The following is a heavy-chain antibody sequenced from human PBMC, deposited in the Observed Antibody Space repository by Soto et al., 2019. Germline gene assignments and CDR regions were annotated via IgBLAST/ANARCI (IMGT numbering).Heavy chain of an antibody. J-gene: IGHJ4*02. CDR3: ARDQGVVIIKDH. D-gene: IGHD6-6*01. Sequence: QVQLVESGGGVVQPGRSLRLSCAASGFTFRNHAMHRVRQAPGKGLEWVGLIWYDGTSKYYADSVKGRFTISRDNSKNTLYLEMNSLRVEDTAIYYCARDQGVVIIKDHWGQGTLVTVSS. CDR1: GFTFRNHA. V-gene: IGHV3-33*08. CDR2: IWYDGTSK.